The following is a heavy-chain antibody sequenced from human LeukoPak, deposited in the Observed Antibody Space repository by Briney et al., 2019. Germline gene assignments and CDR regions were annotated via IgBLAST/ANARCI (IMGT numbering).Heavy chain of an antibody. Sequence: PGGSLRLSCAASGFTVSSNYMSWVRQAPGKGLEWVSVIYSGGSTYYADSVKGRFTISRDNSKNTLYLQMNSLRAEDTAVYYCASRCSSTSCYDYWGQGTLVTVSS. CDR1: GFTVSSNY. D-gene: IGHD2-2*01. CDR3: ASRCSSTSCYDY. J-gene: IGHJ4*02. V-gene: IGHV3-66*01. CDR2: IYSGGST.